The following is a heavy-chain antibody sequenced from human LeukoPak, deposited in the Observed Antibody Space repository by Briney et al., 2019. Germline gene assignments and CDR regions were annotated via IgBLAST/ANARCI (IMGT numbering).Heavy chain of an antibody. J-gene: IGHJ6*02. D-gene: IGHD4-17*01. CDR1: GFTFSSYS. CDR2: ISSSSSYI. Sequence: GGSLRLSCAASGFTFSSYSMNWVRQAPGKGLEWVSSISSSSSYIYYADSVKGRFTISRDNAKNSLYLQMNSLGAEDTAVYYCARDLDYGDYYYYYGMDVWGQGTTVTVSS. CDR3: ARDLDYGDYYYYYGMDV. V-gene: IGHV3-21*01.